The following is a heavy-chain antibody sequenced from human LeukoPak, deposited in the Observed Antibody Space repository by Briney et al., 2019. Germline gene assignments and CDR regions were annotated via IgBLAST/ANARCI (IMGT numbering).Heavy chain of an antibody. CDR3: AREQRYCSSTSCYNWFDP. D-gene: IGHD2-2*01. CDR2: INPNSGGT. CDR1: GYTFTGYY. J-gene: IGHJ5*02. Sequence: ASVKVSCKASGYTFTGYYMHWVRQAPGQGLEWMGWINPNSGGTNYAQKFQGRVTMTRDTSISTAYMELSRLRADDTAVYYWAREQRYCSSTSCYNWFDPWGQGTLVTVSS. V-gene: IGHV1-2*02.